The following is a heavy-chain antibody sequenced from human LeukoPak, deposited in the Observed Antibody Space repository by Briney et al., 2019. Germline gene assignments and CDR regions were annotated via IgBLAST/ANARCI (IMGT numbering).Heavy chain of an antibody. J-gene: IGHJ4*02. CDR3: ARDLAAYYYGSGSPRNDY. V-gene: IGHV1-18*01. Sequence: ASVKVSCKASGYTFTSYGISWVRQAPGQGLEWMGWISAYNGNTNYAQKLQGRVTMTTDTSTSTAYMELRSLRSDDTAVYYCARDLAAYYYGSGSPRNDYWGQGTLVTASS. D-gene: IGHD3-10*01. CDR1: GYTFTSYG. CDR2: ISAYNGNT.